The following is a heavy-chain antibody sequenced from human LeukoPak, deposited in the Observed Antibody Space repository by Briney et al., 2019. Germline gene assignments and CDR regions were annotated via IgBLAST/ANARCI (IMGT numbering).Heavy chain of an antibody. V-gene: IGHV4-59*01. CDR1: GGSISRYY. D-gene: IGHD1-26*01. CDR2: IFYSGST. J-gene: IGHJ2*01. CDR3: ARTPLLPAPWYFDL. Sequence: SETLSLTCTVSGGSISRYYWNWIRQPPGKGLEWIGYIFYSGSTNYNPSLKSRVTMSVDTSKNQFSLKLSSVTAADTAVYYCARTPLLPAPWYFDLWGRGTLVTVSS.